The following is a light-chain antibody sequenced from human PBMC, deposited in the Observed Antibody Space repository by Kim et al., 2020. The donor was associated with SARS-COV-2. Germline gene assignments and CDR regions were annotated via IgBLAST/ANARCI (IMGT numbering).Light chain of an antibody. CDR2: GAS. CDR1: QSVSSSY. CDR3: QQYGSSPWT. V-gene: IGKV3-20*01. J-gene: IGKJ1*01. Sequence: LSPGERATRSCRASQSVSSSYLAWYQQKPGQAPRLLIYGASSRATGIPDRFSGSGSGTDFTLTISRLEPEDFAVYYCQQYGSSPWTFGQGTKVDIK.